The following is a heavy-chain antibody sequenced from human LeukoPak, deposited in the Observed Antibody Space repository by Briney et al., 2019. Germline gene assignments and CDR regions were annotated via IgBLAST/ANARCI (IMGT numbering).Heavy chain of an antibody. CDR2: IYYSGST. CDR1: GGSISSYH. D-gene: IGHD3-10*01. CDR3: ARHRGYGSGSYFSDY. Sequence: PSETLSLTCTVSGGSISSYHWGWFRQPPGKGLEWIGYIYYSGSTNYNPSLRSRVTISADTSKKQFSLKLSSVTAADTAVYYCARHRGYGSGSYFSDYWGQGTLVTVSS. J-gene: IGHJ4*02. V-gene: IGHV4-59*08.